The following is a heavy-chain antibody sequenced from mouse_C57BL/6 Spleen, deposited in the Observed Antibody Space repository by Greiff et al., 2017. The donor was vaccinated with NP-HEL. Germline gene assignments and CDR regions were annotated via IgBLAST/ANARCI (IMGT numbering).Heavy chain of an antibody. J-gene: IGHJ4*01. CDR2: IYPRDGST. V-gene: IGHV1-85*01. CDR1: GYTFTSYD. D-gene: IGHD1-1*01. CDR3: ARRYGSSYRAMDY. Sequence: QVQLKESGPELVKPGASVKLSCKASGYTFTSYDINWVKQRPGQGLEWIGWIYPRDGSTKYNEKFKGKATLTVDTSSSTAYMELHSLTSEDSAVYFCARRYGSSYRAMDYWGQGTSVTVSS.